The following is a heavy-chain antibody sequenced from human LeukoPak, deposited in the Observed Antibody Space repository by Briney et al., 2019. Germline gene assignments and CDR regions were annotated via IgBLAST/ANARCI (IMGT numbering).Heavy chain of an antibody. D-gene: IGHD6-19*01. CDR3: ARAIDSSGGLSAFDI. J-gene: IGHJ3*02. CDR2: INHSGST. CDR1: GGSFSGYY. V-gene: IGHV4-34*01. Sequence: PSETLSLTCAVYGGSFSGYYWSWIRQPPGKGLEWNGEINHSGSTNYNPSLKSRVTISVDTSKNQFSLKLSSVTAADTAVYYCARAIDSSGGLSAFDIWGQGTMVTVSS.